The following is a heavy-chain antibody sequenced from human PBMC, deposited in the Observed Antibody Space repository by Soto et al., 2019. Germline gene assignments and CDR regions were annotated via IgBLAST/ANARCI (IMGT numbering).Heavy chain of an antibody. CDR2: INAGNGNT. Sequence: APVKVSCKASGYTFSSYDIVWVRQAPGQRLEWMGWINAGNGNTKYSQKLQGRVTITRDTSASTAYMELSSLRSEDTAVYYCAREEYYYGSGAFFDYGGQGPRVTVSP. D-gene: IGHD3-10*01. J-gene: IGHJ4*02. CDR1: GYTFSSYD. V-gene: IGHV1-3*01. CDR3: AREEYYYGSGAFFDY.